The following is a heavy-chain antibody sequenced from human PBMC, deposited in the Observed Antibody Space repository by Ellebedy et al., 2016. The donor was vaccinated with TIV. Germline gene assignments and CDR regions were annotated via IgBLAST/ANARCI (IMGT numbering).Heavy chain of an antibody. D-gene: IGHD3-22*01. CDR2: ISGDGVNT. CDR3: AKGSSSGFNYDRVGFQY. CDR1: GFTFGSFA. V-gene: IGHV3-23*01. Sequence: GGSLRLSCAASGFTFGSFAMHWVRQAPGKGLEWLSVISGDGVNTYSAASVKVRFTITRDNFKNTLFLQVNRLRAEDTAVYYCAKGSSSGFNYDRVGFQYWGQGTLVTVSS. J-gene: IGHJ4*02.